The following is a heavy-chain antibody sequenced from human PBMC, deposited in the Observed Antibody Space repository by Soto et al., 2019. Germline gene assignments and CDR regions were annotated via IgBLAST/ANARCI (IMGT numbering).Heavy chain of an antibody. D-gene: IGHD2-15*01. CDR1: GFTFSSYG. V-gene: IGHV3-33*01. CDR3: ARVDCSGGSCYLAD. Sequence: QVQLVESGGGVVQPGRSLRLSCAASGFTFSSYGMHWVRQAPGKGLEWVAVIWYDGSNKYYADSVKGRFTISRDNSKNTLYLQMNSLRAEDTAVYYCARVDCSGGSCYLADWGQGTLVIVSS. CDR2: IWYDGSNK. J-gene: IGHJ4*02.